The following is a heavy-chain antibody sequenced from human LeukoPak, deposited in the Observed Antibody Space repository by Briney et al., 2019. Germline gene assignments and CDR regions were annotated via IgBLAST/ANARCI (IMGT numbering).Heavy chain of an antibody. CDR1: GDSISSGGYS. CDR3: ARVVAAAGNNWFDP. V-gene: IGHV4-30-4*07. D-gene: IGHD6-13*01. Sequence: RTSETLSLTCVVSGDSISSGGYSWSWIRQTPGKGLEWIAYIHDSGSTYNNPSLKSRLSISIDTSKNQFSLKLNSVSAADTAVHYCARVVAAAGNNWFDPWGQGTLVTVSS. CDR2: IHDSGST. J-gene: IGHJ5*02.